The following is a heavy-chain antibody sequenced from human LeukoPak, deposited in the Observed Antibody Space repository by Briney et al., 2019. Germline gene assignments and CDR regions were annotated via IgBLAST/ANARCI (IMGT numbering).Heavy chain of an antibody. V-gene: IGHV3-23*01. CDR3: AKVTYYDFWSGYHRAEYFQY. CDR2: ISGSGDST. D-gene: IGHD3-3*01. CDR1: GFGFNSYA. Sequence: PGGSLRLSCAASGFGFNSYAMSWVRQAPRKGLEWVSAISGSGDSTYYADSVKGRFTISRDNSKNTLYLQMNSLRAEDTAVYYCAKVTYYDFWSGYHRAEYFQYWGQGTLVTVSS. J-gene: IGHJ1*01.